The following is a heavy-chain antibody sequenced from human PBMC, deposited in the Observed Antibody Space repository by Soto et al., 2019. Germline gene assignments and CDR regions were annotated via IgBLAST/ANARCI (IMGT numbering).Heavy chain of an antibody. D-gene: IGHD5-18*01. CDR2: INPYNGNT. V-gene: IGHV1-18*01. CDR1: GYTFTSYA. CDR3: ARDTAMALPDA. Sequence: QVQLVQSGTEVKKPGASVKVSCKASGYTFTSYAISWVRQAPGQGLEWMGWINPYNGNTNNAQKLQGRVTMTTDTSTSTDYMELRTLRSDDTAVCYCARDTAMALPDAWGQGTLVTVSS. J-gene: IGHJ4*02.